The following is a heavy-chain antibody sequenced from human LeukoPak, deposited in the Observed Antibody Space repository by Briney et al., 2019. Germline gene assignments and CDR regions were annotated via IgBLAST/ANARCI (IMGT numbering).Heavy chain of an antibody. CDR3: ARDQVVLMAPGNSYYYYGMDV. V-gene: IGHV1-18*01. CDR2: ISAYNGNT. J-gene: IGHJ6*02. D-gene: IGHD2-8*01. Sequence: ASVKVSCKASGYTFTSYGISWVRQAPGQGLEWMGWISAYNGNTNYAQKLQGRVTMTTDTSTSTAYMELRSLRSDDTAVYYCARDQVVLMAPGNSYYYYGMDVWGQGTTVTVSS. CDR1: GYTFTSYG.